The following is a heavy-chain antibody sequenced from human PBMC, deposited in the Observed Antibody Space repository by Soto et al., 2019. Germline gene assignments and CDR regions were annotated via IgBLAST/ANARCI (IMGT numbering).Heavy chain of an antibody. CDR2: ISAYNGNT. J-gene: IGHJ6*03. CDR3: ARLRFIAARPFSYYCYMDV. D-gene: IGHD6-6*01. CDR1: GYTFTSYG. Sequence: QVQLVQSGAEVKKPGASVKVSCKASGYTFTSYGISWVRQAPGQGLEWMGWISAYNGNTNYAQKLKGRVTMTTDTSTSTAYMELRSLRADDTAVYYCARLRFIAARPFSYYCYMDVWGKGTTVTVSS. V-gene: IGHV1-18*01.